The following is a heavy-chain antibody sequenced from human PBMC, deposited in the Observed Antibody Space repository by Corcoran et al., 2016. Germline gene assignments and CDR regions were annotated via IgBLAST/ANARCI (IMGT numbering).Heavy chain of an antibody. CDR3: ERYIAVAGTNYGMDV. Sequence: QVQLQESGPGLVKPSGTLSLTCAVSGGSISSSNWWSWVRQPPGKGLEWIGEIYHSGSTNYNPSLKSRVTISVDKSKNQFSLKLSSVTAADTAGYYCERYIAVAGTNYGMDVWGQGTTVTVSS. J-gene: IGHJ6*02. V-gene: IGHV4-4*02. CDR2: IYHSGST. CDR1: GGSISSSNW. D-gene: IGHD6-19*01.